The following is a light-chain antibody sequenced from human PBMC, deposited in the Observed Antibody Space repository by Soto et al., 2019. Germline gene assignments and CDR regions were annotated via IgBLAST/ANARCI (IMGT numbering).Light chain of an antibody. CDR2: DAS. Sequence: DIQMTQSPSSLSASVGDSVTITCQASQDINNYLNWYQQKPGNAPKLLIYDASNLETGVPSRFSGSGSGTDFTFTIGSLQAEDIATYYCQQYEDIPWTFGHGTKVQIK. CDR3: QQYEDIPWT. CDR1: QDINNY. V-gene: IGKV1-33*01. J-gene: IGKJ1*01.